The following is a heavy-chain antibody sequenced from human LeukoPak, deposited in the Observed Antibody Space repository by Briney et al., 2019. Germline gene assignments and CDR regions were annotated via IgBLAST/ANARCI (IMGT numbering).Heavy chain of an antibody. Sequence: SVKVSCKASGGTFSSYAISWVRQAPGQGLEWMGGIIPIFGTANYAQKFQGRVTITTDESTSTAYMELSSLRSEDTAVYYCARDTDYGSGSYYGYWGQGTLVTVSS. D-gene: IGHD3-10*01. CDR3: ARDTDYGSGSYYGY. J-gene: IGHJ4*02. CDR1: GGTFSSYA. V-gene: IGHV1-69*05. CDR2: IIPIFGTA.